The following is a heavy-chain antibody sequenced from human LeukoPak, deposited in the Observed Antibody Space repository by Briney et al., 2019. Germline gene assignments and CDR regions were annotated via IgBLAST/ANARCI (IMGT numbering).Heavy chain of an antibody. CDR2: INHSGST. V-gene: IGHV4-34*01. Sequence: SETLSLTCAVYGGSFSGYYWSWIRQPPGKGLEWIGEINHSGSTNYNPSLKSRVTISVDTSMNQFPLKLSSVTAADTAVYYCARHIVVVPAAPRNWFDPWGQGTLVTVSS. D-gene: IGHD2-2*01. CDR3: ARHIVVVPAAPRNWFDP. J-gene: IGHJ5*02. CDR1: GGSFSGYY.